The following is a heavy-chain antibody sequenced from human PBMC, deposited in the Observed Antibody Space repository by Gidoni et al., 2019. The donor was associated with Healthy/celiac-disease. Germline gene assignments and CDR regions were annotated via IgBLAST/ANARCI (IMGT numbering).Heavy chain of an antibody. CDR1: GGSFSGYY. J-gene: IGHJ4*02. V-gene: IGHV4-34*02. CDR2: INHSGST. CDR3: ARGPYSSPLGY. D-gene: IGHD6-13*01. Sequence: QVQLQQWCAGLFKPSETLSLTCAVYGGSFSGYYWSWIRQPPGKGLEWIGEINHSGSTSYNPSLKSRVTISVDTSKNQFSLKLTSVTAADTAVYYCARGPYSSPLGYWGQGTLVTVSS.